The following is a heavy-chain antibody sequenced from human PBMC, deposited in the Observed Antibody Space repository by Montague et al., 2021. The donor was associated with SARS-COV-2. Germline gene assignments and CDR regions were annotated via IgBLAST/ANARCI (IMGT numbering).Heavy chain of an antibody. CDR2: ISYSGST. Sequence: SETLSLTCTVSGGSISSYYWSWILQPPGRGLQWCVYISYSGSTNYNPSLMSRVTISVDTSTNHVTLMLSSATAADTAVYYCANFRRTQLLFGTLYYGMDVWGQGTTVTVSS. D-gene: IGHD2-2*01. J-gene: IGHJ6*02. CDR3: ANFRRTQLLFGTLYYGMDV. V-gene: IGHV4-59*01. CDR1: GGSISSYY.